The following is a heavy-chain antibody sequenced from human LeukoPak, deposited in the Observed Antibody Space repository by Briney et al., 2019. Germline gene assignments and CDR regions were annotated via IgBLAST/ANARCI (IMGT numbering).Heavy chain of an antibody. D-gene: IGHD3-9*01. J-gene: IGHJ3*02. Sequence: GGSLRLSCAASGFTFSSYTAHWVRQAPCKGLEWVAVISYNEYDKYYTDSVKGRFTISRDTSKNMLYLQMNSLRTEDTAVYYCARRLAIADAFDTWGQGTMVTVSS. CDR1: GFTFSSYT. V-gene: IGHV3-30-3*01. CDR2: ISYNEYDK. CDR3: ARRLAIADAFDT.